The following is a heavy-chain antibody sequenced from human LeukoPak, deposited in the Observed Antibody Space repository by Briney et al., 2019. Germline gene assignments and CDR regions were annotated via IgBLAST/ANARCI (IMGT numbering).Heavy chain of an antibody. CDR1: GFTFSSYG. J-gene: IGHJ4*02. CDR2: IRYDGSNK. Sequence: GGSLRLSCAASGFTFSSYGMHWVRQAPGKGLEWVAFIRYDGSNKYYADSVKGRFTISRDNSKNTLYLQMNSLRAEDTAVYYCARTSGTRGGYYFDYWGQGTLVTVSS. V-gene: IGHV3-30*02. D-gene: IGHD4-23*01. CDR3: ARTSGTRGGYYFDY.